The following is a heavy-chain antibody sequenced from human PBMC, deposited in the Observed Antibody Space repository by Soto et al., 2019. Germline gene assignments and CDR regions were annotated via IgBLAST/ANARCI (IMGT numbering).Heavy chain of an antibody. CDR3: ARVPSITMVRGVRYGMDV. V-gene: IGHV4-34*01. CDR1: GGSFSGYY. Sequence: NPSETLSLTCAVYGGSFSGYYWSWIRQPPGKGLEWIGEINHSGSTNYNPSLKSRVTISVDTSKNQFSLKLSSVTAADTAVYYCARVPSITMVRGVRYGMDVWGQGTTVTVSS. CDR2: INHSGST. D-gene: IGHD3-10*01. J-gene: IGHJ6*02.